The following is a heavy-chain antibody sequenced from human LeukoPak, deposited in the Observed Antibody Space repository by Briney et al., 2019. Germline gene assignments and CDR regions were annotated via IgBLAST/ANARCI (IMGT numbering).Heavy chain of an antibody. CDR2: IYPGDSDT. CDR1: GYSFTFYW. J-gene: IGHJ5*02. Sequence: GEAPQTPCWGSGYSFTFYWSGWVRQMPGKGLEWMGIIYPGDSDTRYSPSFQGQVTISADKSISTAYLQWSSLKASDTAMYYSARHSPAVGYYDSSGYYSWLGPSGQGTLVTVSS. V-gene: IGHV5-51*01. D-gene: IGHD3-22*01. CDR3: ARHSPAVGYYDSSGYYSWLGP.